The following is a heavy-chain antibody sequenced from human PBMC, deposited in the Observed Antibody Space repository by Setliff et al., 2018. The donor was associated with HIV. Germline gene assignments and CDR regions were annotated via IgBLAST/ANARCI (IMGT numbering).Heavy chain of an antibody. CDR1: GFTFNNYW. V-gene: IGHV3-7*01. Sequence: GGSLRLSCAASGFTFNNYWMAWVRQAPGKGLEWVANIKQDGTEKYYVDSVKGRFTISRDNAKSSLYLQMSSLRVEDTAVYYCAKDNDYVWGSFSAASKGRYGMDVWGQGTTVTVSS. J-gene: IGHJ6*02. CDR3: AKDNDYVWGSFSAASKGRYGMDV. D-gene: IGHD3-16*01. CDR2: IKQDGTEK.